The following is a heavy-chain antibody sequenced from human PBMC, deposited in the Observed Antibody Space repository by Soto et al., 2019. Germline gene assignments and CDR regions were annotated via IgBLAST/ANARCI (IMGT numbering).Heavy chain of an antibody. V-gene: IGHV1-46*03. J-gene: IGHJ4*03. Sequence: QVQLVQSGGEVKKPGASVRVSCKASGYTFTNYYIHWVRQAPGQGLEWMGVINPTGGRASYAPKSQGRVTLTRDTSTSTAYMEFSSLRSHDTSVYFCSRLTTMVREINDDPFDFWGQGTLVTGSS. CDR1: GYTFTNYY. D-gene: IGHD3-10*01. CDR3: SRLTTMVREINDDPFDF. CDR2: INPTGGRA.